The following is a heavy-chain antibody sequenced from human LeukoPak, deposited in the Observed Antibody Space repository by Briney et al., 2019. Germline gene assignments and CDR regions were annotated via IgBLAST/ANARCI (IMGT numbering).Heavy chain of an antibody. CDR1: GYTFTTYD. CDR2: MDPNSGNT. CDR3: ARGYGTD. V-gene: IGHV1-8*01. J-gene: IGHJ6*02. Sequence: ASVKVSCKASGYTFTTYDINSVRQASGQGLEWMGWMDPNSGNTGYLQNFQGRVTMTRNTSINTAYMELSSLRSEDTGVYYCARGYGTDWGQGTTVTVSS. D-gene: IGHD4-17*01.